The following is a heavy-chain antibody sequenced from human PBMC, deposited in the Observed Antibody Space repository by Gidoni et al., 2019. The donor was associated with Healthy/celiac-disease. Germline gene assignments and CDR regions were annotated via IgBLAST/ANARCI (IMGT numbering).Heavy chain of an antibody. CDR1: GFTFSSYG. Sequence: QVQLVESGGGVVQPGRSLRLSCAASGFTFSSYGMHWVRQAPGKGLEWVAVISYDGSNKYYADSVKGRFTISRDNSKNTLYLQMNSLRAEDTAVYYCAKDFGTTVTTLGSYYYYYGMDVWGQGTTVTVSS. CDR3: AKDFGTTVTTLGSYYYYYGMDV. V-gene: IGHV3-30*18. CDR2: ISYDGSNK. J-gene: IGHJ6*02. D-gene: IGHD4-17*01.